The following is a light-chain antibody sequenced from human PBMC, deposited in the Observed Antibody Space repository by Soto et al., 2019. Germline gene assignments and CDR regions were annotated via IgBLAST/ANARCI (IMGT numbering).Light chain of an antibody. CDR1: KLGDKY. J-gene: IGLJ2*01. Sequence: SYELTQPPTVSVSPGQTASITCSGDKLGDKYACWYQQKPGQSPVLVIYKDIKRPSGIPERFSRSNSGNTVTLTISGTQAMDEADYYCQACDSRTVVFGGGTKLTV. CDR3: QACDSRTVV. CDR2: KDI. V-gene: IGLV3-1*01.